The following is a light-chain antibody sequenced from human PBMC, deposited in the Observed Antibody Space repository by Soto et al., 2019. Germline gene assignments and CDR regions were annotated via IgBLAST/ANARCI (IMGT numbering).Light chain of an antibody. CDR1: SSNIGAGYD. V-gene: IGLV1-40*01. CDR3: QSYDSSMSLYV. J-gene: IGLJ1*01. CDR2: GNS. Sequence: QSVLTQPPSVSGAPGQRVTISCTGSSSNIGAGYDVHWYQQLPGTAPKLLIYGNSNRPSGVPDRFSGSKSGTSASLAITGLQAEDEAHYYCQSYDSSMSLYVFGTGTKVTVL.